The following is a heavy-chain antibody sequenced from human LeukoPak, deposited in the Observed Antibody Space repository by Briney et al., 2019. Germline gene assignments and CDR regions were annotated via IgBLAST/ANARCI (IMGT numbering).Heavy chain of an antibody. CDR3: ALAVAGTYFDY. V-gene: IGHV5-51*01. Sequence: GESLQISCKGSGYSFTSYWIGWVRQMPGKGLEWMGIIYPGDSDTRYSPSFRGQVSISADKSISTAYLQWSGLKASDTAMYYCALAVAGTYFDYWGQGTLVTVSS. CDR2: IYPGDSDT. CDR1: GYSFTSYW. D-gene: IGHD6-19*01. J-gene: IGHJ4*02.